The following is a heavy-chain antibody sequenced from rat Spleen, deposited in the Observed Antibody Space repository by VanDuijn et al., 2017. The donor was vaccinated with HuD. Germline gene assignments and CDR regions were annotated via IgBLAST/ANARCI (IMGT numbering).Heavy chain of an antibody. V-gene: IGHV5-7*01. CDR1: GLTFSDYN. CDR3: ATQAYPVPFPS. CDR2: IYYDGSNT. J-gene: IGHJ3*01. Sequence: EVQLVESGGGLVQPGRSLKLSCAASGLTFSDYNMAWVRQAPKKGLEWVATIYYDGSNTYYRDSVKGRFTISRDNARSTLYLQMDSLRSEDTATYYCATQAYPVPFPSWGQGTLVTVS. D-gene: IGHD1-4*01.